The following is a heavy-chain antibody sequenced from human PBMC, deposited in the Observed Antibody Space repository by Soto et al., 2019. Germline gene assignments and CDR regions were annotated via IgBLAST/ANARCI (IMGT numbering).Heavy chain of an antibody. D-gene: IGHD2-2*01. CDR1: GYTFTSYY. Sequence: ASVKVSCKASGYTFTSYYMHWVRQAPGQGLEWMGIINPSGGSTSYAQRFQGRVTMTRDTSTSTVYMELSSLRSEDTAVYYCATLPATEPIFEDWGQGTRVTVSS. CDR2: INPSGGST. J-gene: IGHJ4*02. CDR3: ATLPATEPIFED. V-gene: IGHV1-46*01.